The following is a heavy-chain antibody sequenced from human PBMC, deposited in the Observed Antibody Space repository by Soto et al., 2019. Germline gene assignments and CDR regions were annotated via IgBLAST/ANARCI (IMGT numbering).Heavy chain of an antibody. CDR1: GYSFSSYW. Sequence: LKISCKGSGYSFSSYWISWVRQVPGKGLEWMGRIDPSDSYTNYSPSFQGHITISADKSISTAFLQWSSLKASDTAMYYCARLGYCDSTTCGEKAYYGMDVWGQGTTVTVSS. J-gene: IGHJ6*02. D-gene: IGHD2-2*01. CDR2: IDPSDSYT. CDR3: ARLGYCDSTTCGEKAYYGMDV. V-gene: IGHV5-10-1*01.